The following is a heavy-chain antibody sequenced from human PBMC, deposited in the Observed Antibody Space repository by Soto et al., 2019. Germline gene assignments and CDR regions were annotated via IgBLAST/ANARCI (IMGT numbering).Heavy chain of an antibody. Sequence: ASVKVSCKASGYTFTSYDINWVRQATGQGLEWMGWMNPNSGNTGYAQKFQGRVTMTRNTSISTAYMELSSLRSEDTAVYYCASVGWIQLWFISFDIWGQGTIVTVSS. D-gene: IGHD5-18*01. J-gene: IGHJ3*02. CDR2: MNPNSGNT. CDR1: GYTFTSYD. V-gene: IGHV1-8*01. CDR3: ASVGWIQLWFISFDI.